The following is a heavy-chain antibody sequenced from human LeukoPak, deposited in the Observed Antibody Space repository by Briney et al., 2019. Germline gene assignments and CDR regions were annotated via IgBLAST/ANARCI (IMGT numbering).Heavy chain of an antibody. CDR1: GFTFSNYW. J-gene: IGHJ1*01. Sequence: GGSLRLSCEGSGFTFSNYWMSWVRQAPGKGLGWVANIKTDGSEKYYVDSVKGRFTISRDNAKNSLYLQMNSLRAEDTAVYYCATYSSLNAREFQYWGQGTLVTVSS. CDR3: ATYSSLNAREFQY. D-gene: IGHD3-22*01. CDR2: IKTDGSEK. V-gene: IGHV3-7*01.